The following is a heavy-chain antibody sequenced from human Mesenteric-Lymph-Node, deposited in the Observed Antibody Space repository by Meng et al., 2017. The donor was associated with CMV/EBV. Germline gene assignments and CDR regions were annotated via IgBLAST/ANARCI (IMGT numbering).Heavy chain of an antibody. D-gene: IGHD3-3*01. V-gene: IGHV3-11*01. CDR1: GFTFSDHY. CDR2: ISYTGSTI. Sequence: GGSLRLSCAASGFTFSDHYMTWIRHAPGKGLEWLSYISYTGSTIYYTDSVKGRFTISRDNAKNSLYLQMNSLRAEDTAVYYCARVRNYDFWSGYFDYWGQGTLVTVSS. J-gene: IGHJ4*02. CDR3: ARVRNYDFWSGYFDY.